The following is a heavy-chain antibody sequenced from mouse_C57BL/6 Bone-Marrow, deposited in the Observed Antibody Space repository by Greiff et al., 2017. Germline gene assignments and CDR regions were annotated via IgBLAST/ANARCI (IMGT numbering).Heavy chain of an antibody. V-gene: IGHV2-9-1*01. D-gene: IGHD1-1*01. CDR3: ARGSTTVVYWYFDV. Sequence: QVQLQQSGPGLVAPSQSLSITCTVSGFSLTSYAISWVRPPPGKGLEWLGVIWTGGGTNYNSALKSRLSISKDNSKSQVFLKMNRLQTDDTARYYCARGSTTVVYWYFDVWGTGTTVTVSS. J-gene: IGHJ1*03. CDR1: GFSLTSYA. CDR2: IWTGGGT.